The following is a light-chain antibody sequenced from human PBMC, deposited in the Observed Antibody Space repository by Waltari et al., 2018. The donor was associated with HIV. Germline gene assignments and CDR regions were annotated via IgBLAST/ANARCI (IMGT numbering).Light chain of an antibody. CDR1: SSNIGRNY. Sequence: QSVLTQPPSASGTPGQRVTISCSGSSSNIGRNYVYWYQQLPGTAPKLLIYTNNQRPSGVPDRCAGSKSGTSASLAISGLRSEDEAEYYCAAWNDRLSGYVFGTGTKVTV. V-gene: IGLV1-47*01. CDR3: AAWNDRLSGYV. CDR2: TNN. J-gene: IGLJ1*01.